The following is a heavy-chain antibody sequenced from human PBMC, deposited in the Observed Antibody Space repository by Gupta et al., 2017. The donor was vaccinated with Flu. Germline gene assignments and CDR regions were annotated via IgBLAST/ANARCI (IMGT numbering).Heavy chain of an antibody. CDR3: ARRVRFPYYFDY. Sequence: QVQLQDSGPGLVKPSETLSLTCAVSGYSISSGYYWGWIRQPPGKGLEWIGSIYHSGSTYYNPSLKSRVTISVDTSKNQFSLKLSSVTAADTAVYYCARRVRFPYYFDYWGQGTLVTVSS. CDR1: GYSISSGYY. D-gene: IGHD3-10*01. J-gene: IGHJ4*02. CDR2: IYHSGST. V-gene: IGHV4-38-2*01.